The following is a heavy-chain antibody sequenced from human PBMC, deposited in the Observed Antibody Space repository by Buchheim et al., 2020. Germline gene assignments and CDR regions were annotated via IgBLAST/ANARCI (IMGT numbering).Heavy chain of an antibody. D-gene: IGHD6-13*01. Sequence: QVQLQQWGAGLLKPSETLSLTCAVYGGSFSGYCWSWIRQPPGKGLEWIGEINHSGSTNYNPSLKSRVTISVDTSKKLFSLKLSSVTAADTAVYYCARGIAAAGTFTWFDPWGQGTL. CDR1: GGSFSGYC. J-gene: IGHJ5*02. CDR3: ARGIAAAGTFTWFDP. CDR2: INHSGST. V-gene: IGHV4-34*01.